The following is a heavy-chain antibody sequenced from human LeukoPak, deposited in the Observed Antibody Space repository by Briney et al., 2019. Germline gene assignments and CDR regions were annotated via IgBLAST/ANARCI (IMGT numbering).Heavy chain of an antibody. D-gene: IGHD3-22*01. CDR1: GFDFSTYI. CDR3: ARDALTDYYDSTGFDY. CDR2: ISSGTTYI. Sequence: PGGSLRLSCAASGFDFSTYIMNWVRQAPGKGLEWVSSISSGTTYIYYADSVMGRFTISRDNAENSLYLQMNSLRAEDTAVYYCARDALTDYYDSTGFDYWGQGTLVTVSS. V-gene: IGHV3-21*01. J-gene: IGHJ4*02.